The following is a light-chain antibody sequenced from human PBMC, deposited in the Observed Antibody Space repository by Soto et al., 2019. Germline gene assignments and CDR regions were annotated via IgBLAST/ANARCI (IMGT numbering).Light chain of an antibody. Sequence: DIQLTQSPSFLSASLGDRVTITCRASQGISSYLAWYQQKPGKAPKLLIYAASTLQSGVPSRFSGSESGTEFTLTISSLQPEDFATYYCQQLNTYPFTFGGGTKVDI. V-gene: IGKV1-9*01. J-gene: IGKJ4*01. CDR3: QQLNTYPFT. CDR1: QGISSY. CDR2: AAS.